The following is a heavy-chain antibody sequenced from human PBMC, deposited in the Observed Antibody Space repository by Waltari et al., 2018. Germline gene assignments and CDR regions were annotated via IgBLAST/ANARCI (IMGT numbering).Heavy chain of an antibody. CDR3: ARGGWFGRGNDAFDI. D-gene: IGHD3-10*01. J-gene: IGHJ3*02. Sequence: QVQLQQWGAGLLRPSETLSLSCAVYGGSFSNYSWSWIRQSPRTGLEWIGEINHRGNTNVNPSLKSRVTISVDTSKSQVSLRVRSMTAADTAVYYCARGGWFGRGNDAFDIWGQGTTVIVSS. CDR2: INHRGNT. CDR1: GGSFSNYS. V-gene: IGHV4-34*01.